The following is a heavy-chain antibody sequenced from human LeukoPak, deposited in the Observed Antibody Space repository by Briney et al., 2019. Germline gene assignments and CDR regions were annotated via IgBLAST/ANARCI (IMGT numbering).Heavy chain of an antibody. CDR2: ISGPGGPR. D-gene: IGHD1-26*01. V-gene: IGHV3-23*01. CDR3: SRGGTYYGSFDY. J-gene: IGHJ4*02. CDR1: GFTFSSYA. Sequence: GGSLRLSCAVSGFTFSSYAMSWVRQAPGKGLEWVSAISGPGGPRYYVDSVKGRFTIPRDNCKNTLYLQMDSLRAEDTAVYYCSRGGTYYGSFDYWGLGTLVTVSS.